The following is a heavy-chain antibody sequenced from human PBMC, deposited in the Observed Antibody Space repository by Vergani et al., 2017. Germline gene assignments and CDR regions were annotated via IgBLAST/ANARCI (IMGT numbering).Heavy chain of an antibody. V-gene: IGHV4-38-2*01. CDR2: IYHSGST. CDR3: AIAAAGYLFDY. D-gene: IGHD6-13*01. Sequence: QVQLQESGPGLVKPSETLSLTCAVSVYSISSGYYWGWIRQPPGKGLDWIGSIYHSGSTYYNPSLKSRVTISVDTSKNQFSLKLSSVTAADTAVYYCAIAAAGYLFDYWGQGTLVTVSS. J-gene: IGHJ4*02. CDR1: VYSISSGYY.